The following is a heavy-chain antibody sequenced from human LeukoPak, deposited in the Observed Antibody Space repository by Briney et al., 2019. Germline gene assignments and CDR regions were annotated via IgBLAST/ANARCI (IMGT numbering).Heavy chain of an antibody. CDR1: GFTFSDYY. Sequence: GGSLRLSCAASGFTFSDYYMSWIRQAPGKGLEWVSYISNSGSTIYYADSVKGRFTISRDNAKNSLYLQMNSLRAEDTAVYYCARRPWFGELFGAFDIWGQGTMVTVSS. V-gene: IGHV3-11*01. CDR3: ARRPWFGELFGAFDI. D-gene: IGHD3-10*01. J-gene: IGHJ3*02. CDR2: ISNSGSTI.